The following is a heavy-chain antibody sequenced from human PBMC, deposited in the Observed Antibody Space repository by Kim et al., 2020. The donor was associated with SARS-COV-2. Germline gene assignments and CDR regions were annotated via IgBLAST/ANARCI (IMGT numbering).Heavy chain of an antibody. J-gene: IGHJ6*02. V-gene: IGHV1-3*01. D-gene: IGHD2-21*01. CDR3: ARGPSIKYYYYGMDV. Sequence: KFQGRVTITGDTSASSAYMELSSLRSEDTAVYYCARGPSIKYYYYGMDVWGQGTTVTVSS.